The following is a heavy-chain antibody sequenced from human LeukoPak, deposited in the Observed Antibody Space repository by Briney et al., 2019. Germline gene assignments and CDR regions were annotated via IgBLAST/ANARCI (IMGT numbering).Heavy chain of an antibody. Sequence: SETLSLTCAVSGGSISSSNWWSWVRQPPGKGLEWIGEIYHSGSTNYNPSLKSRVTISVDKSKNQFSLKLSSVTAADTAVYYCARGGYSSSWQDYYYYGMDVWGQGTTVTVSS. J-gene: IGHJ6*02. V-gene: IGHV4-4*02. CDR2: IYHSGST. CDR1: GGSISSSNW. D-gene: IGHD6-13*01. CDR3: ARGGYSSSWQDYYYYGMDV.